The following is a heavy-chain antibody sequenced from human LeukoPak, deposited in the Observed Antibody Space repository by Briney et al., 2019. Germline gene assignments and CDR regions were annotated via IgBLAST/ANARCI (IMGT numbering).Heavy chain of an antibody. CDR1: GFTFSSYA. V-gene: IGHV3-23*01. Sequence: GRSLRLSCAASGFTFSSYAMSWVRQAPGKGLEWVSAISGSGGSTYYADSVKGRFTISRDNSKNTLYLQMNSLGAEDTAVYYCAKLLGMYSGSSNFDYWGQGSLVTVSS. CDR2: ISGSGGST. J-gene: IGHJ4*02. D-gene: IGHD1-26*01. CDR3: AKLLGMYSGSSNFDY.